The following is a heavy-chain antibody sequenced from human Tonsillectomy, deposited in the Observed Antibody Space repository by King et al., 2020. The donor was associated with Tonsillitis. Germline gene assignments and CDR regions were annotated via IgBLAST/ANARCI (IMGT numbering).Heavy chain of an antibody. Sequence: QLQESGPGLVKPSQTLSLTCTVSGDSIGSGSHYWGWIRQPAGKGLEFIGRIFSSGNTNYNPSLKRRVTMSVDTSKNQFSLKLSSMTAADTAVYYCARVMSWYENWFDPWGQGTLVTVSS. CDR3: ARVMSWYENWFDP. CDR1: GDSIGSGSHY. V-gene: IGHV4-61*02. J-gene: IGHJ5*02. CDR2: IFSSGNT. D-gene: IGHD6-13*01.